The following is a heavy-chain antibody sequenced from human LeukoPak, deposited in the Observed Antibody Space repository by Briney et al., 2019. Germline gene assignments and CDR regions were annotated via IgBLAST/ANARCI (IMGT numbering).Heavy chain of an antibody. J-gene: IGHJ5*02. Sequence: PSETLSLTCTVSGGSISSSSYYWGWIRQPPGKGLEWIGSIYYSGSTYYNPSLKSRVTISVDTSKNQFSLKLSSVTAADTAVYYCARHRSQRQQLVQAQNGNNWFDPWGQGTLVTVSS. V-gene: IGHV4-39*01. D-gene: IGHD6-13*01. CDR2: IYYSGST. CDR3: ARHRSQRQQLVQAQNGNNWFDP. CDR1: GGSISSSSYY.